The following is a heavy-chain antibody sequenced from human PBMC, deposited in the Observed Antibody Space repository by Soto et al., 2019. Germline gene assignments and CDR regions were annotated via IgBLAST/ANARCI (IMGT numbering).Heavy chain of an antibody. CDR3: ARLGDYYGSGSYDYYGMDV. Sequence: SETLSLTCTVSGGSISSSSYYWGWIRQPPGKGLEWIGSIYYSGSTYYNPSLKSRVTISVDTSKNQFSLKLSSVTAADTAVYYCARLGDYYGSGSYDYYGMDVWGQGTTVTVS. V-gene: IGHV4-39*01. D-gene: IGHD3-10*01. CDR2: IYYSGST. J-gene: IGHJ6*02. CDR1: GGSISSSSYY.